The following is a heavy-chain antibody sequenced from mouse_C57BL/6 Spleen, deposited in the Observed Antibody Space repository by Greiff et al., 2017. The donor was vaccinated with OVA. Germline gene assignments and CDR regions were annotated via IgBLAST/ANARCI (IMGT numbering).Heavy chain of an antibody. J-gene: IGHJ2*01. V-gene: IGHV1-59*01. CDR3: ARTGTAQATDY. D-gene: IGHD3-2*02. Sequence: VQLQQPGAELVRPGTSVKLSCKASGYTFTSYWMHWVKQRPGQGLEWIGVIDPSDSYTNYNQKFKGKATLTVDTSSSTAYMQLSSLTSEDSAVDYCARTGTAQATDYWGQGTTLTVSS. CDR1: GYTFTSYW. CDR2: IDPSDSYT.